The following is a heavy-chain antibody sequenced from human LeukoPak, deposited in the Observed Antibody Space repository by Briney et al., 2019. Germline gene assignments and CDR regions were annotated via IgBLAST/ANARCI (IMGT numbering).Heavy chain of an antibody. D-gene: IGHD3-10*01. CDR2: IYYSGST. V-gene: IGHV4-31*03. J-gene: IGHJ4*02. Sequence: SETLSLTCTVSGGSISSGGYYWSWIRQHPGKGLEWIGYIYYSGSTYYNPSLKSRVTISVDTSKNQFSLKLSSVAAADTAVYYCARYMVRGVITPFDYWGLGTLVTVSS. CDR3: ARYMVRGVITPFDY. CDR1: GGSISSGGYY.